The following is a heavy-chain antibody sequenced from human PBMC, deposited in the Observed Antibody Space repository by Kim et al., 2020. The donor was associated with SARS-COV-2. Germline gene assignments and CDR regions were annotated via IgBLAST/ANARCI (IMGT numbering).Heavy chain of an antibody. J-gene: IGHJ6*03. CDR1: AFTFSSYS. D-gene: IGHD5-18*01. V-gene: IGHV3-21*01. CDR2: ISSSGDSNYI. Sequence: GGSLRLSCVASAFTFSSYSMHWVRQAPGKGLVWVASISSSGDSNYIYYAHSVQGRFTIYSDNAKNSLYLEMSSLKVAATAVYYCTFGYRGADALGNGTT. CDR3: TFGYRGADA.